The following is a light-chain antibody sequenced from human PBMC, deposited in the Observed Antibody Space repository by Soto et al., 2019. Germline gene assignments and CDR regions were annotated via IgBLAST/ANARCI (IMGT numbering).Light chain of an antibody. V-gene: IGKV3-15*01. Sequence: MVLTQSPGTLSLYQGESATLSCMTGQSIVATYLAWYQQKPGQAPRLLIYDASTRATGIPARFSGSGSGTEFTLTVNSLQSEDFAVYYCQQYNNWPLTFGGGTKVDIK. CDR3: QQYNNWPLT. J-gene: IGKJ4*01. CDR1: QSIVATY. CDR2: DAS.